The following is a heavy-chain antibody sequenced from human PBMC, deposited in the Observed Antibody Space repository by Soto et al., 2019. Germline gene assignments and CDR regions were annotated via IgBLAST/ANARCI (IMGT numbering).Heavy chain of an antibody. D-gene: IGHD1-7*01. Sequence: EVQLLESGGGLVQPGGSLRLSCVASGFTFSTYTMTWVRQAPGKGLEWVSSISGSGGSTHYADSVKGRSIISRDNSRNTLYLQLNSLRAEDTAVYYCAKDITSNWNYVSGWFDPWGQGALVTVSS. J-gene: IGHJ5*02. V-gene: IGHV3-23*01. CDR3: AKDITSNWNYVSGWFDP. CDR2: ISGSGGST. CDR1: GFTFSTYT.